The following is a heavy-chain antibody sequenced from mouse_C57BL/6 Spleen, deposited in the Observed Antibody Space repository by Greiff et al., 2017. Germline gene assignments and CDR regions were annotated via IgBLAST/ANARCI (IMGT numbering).Heavy chain of an antibody. D-gene: IGHD6-1*01. V-gene: IGHV1-54*01. CDR3: ARGPPVYFDY. CDR2: INPGSGGT. CDR1: GYAFTNYL. Sequence: QVQLKQSGAELVRPGTSVKVSCKASGYAFTNYLIEWVKQRPGQGLEWIGVINPGSGGTNYNEKFKGKATLTADKSSSTAYMQLSSLTSEDSAVYCCARGPPVYFDYWGQGTTLTVSS. J-gene: IGHJ2*01.